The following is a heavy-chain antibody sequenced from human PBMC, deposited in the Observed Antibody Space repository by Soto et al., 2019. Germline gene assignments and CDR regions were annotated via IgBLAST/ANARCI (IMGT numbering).Heavy chain of an antibody. CDR1: GFTVSSNY. D-gene: IGHD4-17*01. Sequence: EVQLVESGGGLVQPGGSLRLSCAASGFTVSSNYMSWVRQAPGKGLEWVSVIYSGGSTYYADSVKGRFTISRDNSKNTLYLQMNSLRAEETAVYYCARPTVLGAFDIWGQGTMVTVSS. CDR2: IYSGGST. V-gene: IGHV3-66*04. J-gene: IGHJ3*02. CDR3: ARPTVLGAFDI.